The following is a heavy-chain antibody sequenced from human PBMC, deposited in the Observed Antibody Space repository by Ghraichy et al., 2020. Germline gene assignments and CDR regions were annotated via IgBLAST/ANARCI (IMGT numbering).Heavy chain of an antibody. D-gene: IGHD3-22*01. CDR3: AKDLFPVYYYDSSGYYPPPY. V-gene: IGHV3-23*01. Sequence: GGSLRLSCAASGFTFSSYAMSWVRQAPGKGLEWVSAISGSGGSTYYADSVKGRFTISRDNSKNTLYLQMNSLRAEDTAVYYCAKDLFPVYYYDSSGYYPPPYWGQGTLVTVSS. CDR1: GFTFSSYA. CDR2: ISGSGGST. J-gene: IGHJ4*02.